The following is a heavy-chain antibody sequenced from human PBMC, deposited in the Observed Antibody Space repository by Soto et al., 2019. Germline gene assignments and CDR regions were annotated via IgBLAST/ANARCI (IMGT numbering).Heavy chain of an antibody. D-gene: IGHD1-20*01. CDR1: GFTLRRYA. V-gene: IGHV3-23*01. CDR2: ISANDVGT. J-gene: IGHJ4*02. CDR3: AKAKNDYNWDNRPPFDY. Sequence: GGSLRLSCEASGFTLRRYAMTWIRQAPGKGLEWVSLISANDVGTYYAESVKTRFTISTDQSRNTVYLQMDSLRADDTAIYYGAKAKNDYNWDNRPPFDYWGQGTLVTVSS.